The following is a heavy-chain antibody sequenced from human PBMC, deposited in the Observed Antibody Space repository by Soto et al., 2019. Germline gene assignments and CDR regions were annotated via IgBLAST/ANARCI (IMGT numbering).Heavy chain of an antibody. CDR3: ARKVTILYDNWFDP. V-gene: IGHV1-8*01. Sequence: QVQLVQSGAEVKKPGASVKVSCKASGYTFTSYDINWARQATGQGLEWMGWMNPNSGNTGYAQKFQGRVTMTRNTSISTAYMELSSLRSEDTAVYYCARKVTILYDNWFDPWGQGTLVTVSS. CDR1: GYTFTSYD. D-gene: IGHD4-17*01. J-gene: IGHJ5*02. CDR2: MNPNSGNT.